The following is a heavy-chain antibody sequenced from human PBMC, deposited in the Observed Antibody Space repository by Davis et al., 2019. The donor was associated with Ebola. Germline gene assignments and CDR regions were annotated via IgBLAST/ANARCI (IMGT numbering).Heavy chain of an antibody. CDR1: GFTFSSYS. J-gene: IGHJ5*02. CDR3: ARVYSSGWYGWFDP. Sequence: ESLKISCAASGFTFSSYSMNWIRQPPGKGLEWIGEINHSGSTNYNPSLKSRVTISVDTSKNQFSLKLSSVTAADTAVYYCARVYSSGWYGWFDPWGPGTLVTVSA. CDR2: INHSGST. D-gene: IGHD6-19*01. V-gene: IGHV4-34*01.